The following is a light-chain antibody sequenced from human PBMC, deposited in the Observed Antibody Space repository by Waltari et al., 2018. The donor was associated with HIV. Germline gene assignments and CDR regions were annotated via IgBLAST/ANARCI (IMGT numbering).Light chain of an antibody. V-gene: IGKV1-5*03. Sequence: DIEVTQPPSTLTASVGDTVSLTCRASQSIRNYLAWYQQKPGSAPQLLLSEASSLESVVPSRFSGSGAGTVFTLTISSLQPDDFATYCCLQYDNLWTFGQGTKVE. CDR3: LQYDNLWT. CDR1: QSIRNY. CDR2: EAS. J-gene: IGKJ1*01.